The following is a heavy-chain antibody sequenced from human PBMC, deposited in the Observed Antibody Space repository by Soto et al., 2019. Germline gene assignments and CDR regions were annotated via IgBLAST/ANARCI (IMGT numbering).Heavy chain of an antibody. D-gene: IGHD3-22*01. CDR1: GFTVSSNY. CDR2: IYSGGST. CDR3: AKNHYDSSGYPENFDY. J-gene: IGHJ4*02. V-gene: IGHV3-53*01. Sequence: PGGSLRLSCAASGFTVSSNYMSWVRQAPGKGLEWVSVIYSGGSTYYAGSVKGRFTISRDNSKNTLYLQMNSLRAEDTAVYYCAKNHYDSSGYPENFDYWGQGTLVTVSS.